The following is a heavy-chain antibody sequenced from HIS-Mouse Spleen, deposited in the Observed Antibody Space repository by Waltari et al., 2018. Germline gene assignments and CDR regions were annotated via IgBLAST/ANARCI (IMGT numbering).Heavy chain of an antibody. V-gene: IGHV2-26*01. D-gene: IGHD3-3*01. J-gene: IGHJ4*02. CDR3: ARVLRCVEWPSVGDY. CDR1: GFSLSNARMG. Sequence: QVTLKESGPVLVKPTETLTLTCTVSGFSLSNARMGVSWIRQPPGKALEWLAHIFSKNETSYSTTLKSRLTISKDTSKSQVVLTMTNMDPVDTATYYCARVLRCVEWPSVGDYWGQGTLVTVSS. CDR2: IFSKNET.